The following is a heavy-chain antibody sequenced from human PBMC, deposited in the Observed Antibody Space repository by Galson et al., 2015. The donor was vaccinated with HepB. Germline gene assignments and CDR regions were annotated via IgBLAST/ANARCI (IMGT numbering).Heavy chain of an antibody. Sequence: SLRLSCAASGFTFSDHYMDWVRQAPGKGLEWVGRSGNKAKSYTTHYAASVKGRFTISRDDSKNSLYLHMNSLKTEDTAVFYCARVRKEGAGTSSFDYWGQGTLVTVSS. J-gene: IGHJ4*02. D-gene: IGHD6-19*01. V-gene: IGHV3-72*01. CDR2: SGNKAKSYTT. CDR3: ARVRKEGAGTSSFDY. CDR1: GFTFSDHY.